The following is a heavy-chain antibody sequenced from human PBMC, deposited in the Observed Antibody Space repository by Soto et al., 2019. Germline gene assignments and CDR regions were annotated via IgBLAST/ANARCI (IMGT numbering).Heavy chain of an antibody. Sequence: SETLSLTCTVSGGSISSYYWSWIRQPPGKGLEWIGYIYYSGSTNYNPSLKSRVTISVDTSKNQFSLKLSSVTAADTAVYYCARCRTVEPDYYYYYYMDVWGKGTTVTVSS. V-gene: IGHV4-59*08. D-gene: IGHD1-26*01. CDR2: IYYSGST. CDR3: ARCRTVEPDYYYYYYMDV. CDR1: GGSISSYY. J-gene: IGHJ6*03.